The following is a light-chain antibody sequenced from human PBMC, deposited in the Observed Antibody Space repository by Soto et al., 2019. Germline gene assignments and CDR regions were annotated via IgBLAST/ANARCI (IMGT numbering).Light chain of an antibody. V-gene: IGLV1-40*01. CDR2: GNS. Sequence: QSVRTQPPSVSGAPGQRVTISCTGGSSNIWAGYDVHWYQQLPGTAPKLLIYGNSNRPSGVPTRFSGSKSGTSASLSITALEAEDQPAYVCHSYDNRITSSVTFAGATKLTV. CDR1: SSNIWAGYD. CDR3: HSYDNRITSSVT. J-gene: IGLJ2*01.